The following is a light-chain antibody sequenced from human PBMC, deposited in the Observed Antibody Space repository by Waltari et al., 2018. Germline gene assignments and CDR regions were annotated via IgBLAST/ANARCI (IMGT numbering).Light chain of an antibody. Sequence: QSALTQSASVSGSPGQSITISCTGTSSDVGGYNYVSWYQQHPGKAPKLMIYDVSNRPSGVANRFSGSKSGNTASLTISGLQAEDEADYYCSSYTSSSTHWVFGGGTKLTVL. CDR2: DVS. J-gene: IGLJ3*02. V-gene: IGLV2-14*01. CDR1: SSDVGGYNY. CDR3: SSYTSSSTHWV.